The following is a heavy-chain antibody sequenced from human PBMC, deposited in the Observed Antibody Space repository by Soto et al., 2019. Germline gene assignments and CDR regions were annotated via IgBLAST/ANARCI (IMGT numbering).Heavy chain of an antibody. CDR3: ARLDSSGHHLVDY. Sequence: GESLPISCKGSGYSFTSYWIGWVRQMPGKGLEWMGTIYPGDSETTYSPSFQGQVTISADKSIRTAHLQWTSLKASDTAMYYCARLDSSGHHLVDYWGQGTLVTVSS. V-gene: IGHV5-51*01. D-gene: IGHD3-22*01. CDR2: IYPGDSET. J-gene: IGHJ4*02. CDR1: GYSFTSYW.